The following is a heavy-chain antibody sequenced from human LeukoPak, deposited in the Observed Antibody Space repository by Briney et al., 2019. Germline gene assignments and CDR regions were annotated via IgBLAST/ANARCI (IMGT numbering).Heavy chain of an antibody. V-gene: IGHV1-18*01. Sequence: ASVKVSCKASGYTFTSYGISWVRQAPGQGLEWMGWISAYNGNTNYAQKLQGRVTMTTDTSTSTAYMELRSLRSDDTAVYYCARDFGRFGQSSAKLDSWGQGTLVTVSS. J-gene: IGHJ4*02. CDR2: ISAYNGNT. CDR3: ARDFGRFGQSSAKLDS. CDR1: GYTFTSYG. D-gene: IGHD3-10*01.